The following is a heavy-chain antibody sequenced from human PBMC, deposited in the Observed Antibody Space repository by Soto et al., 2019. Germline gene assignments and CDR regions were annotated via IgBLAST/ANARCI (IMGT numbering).Heavy chain of an antibody. CDR2: NIPIFGTA. CDR3: ARDGQTVPHGESFDL. J-gene: IGHJ2*01. V-gene: IGHV1-69*12. CDR1: GGTFSSYA. D-gene: IGHD2-2*01. Sequence: QVQLVQSGAEVKKPGSSVKVSCKASGGTFSSYAISWVRQAPGQGLEWRGGNIPIFGTANYAQKFQGRVTITADESTSPAYMELSSLRSEDTAVYYCARDGQTVPHGESFDLWGRGTLVTVSS.